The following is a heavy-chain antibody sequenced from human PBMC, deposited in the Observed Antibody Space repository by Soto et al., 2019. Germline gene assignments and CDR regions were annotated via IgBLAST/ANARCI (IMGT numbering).Heavy chain of an antibody. V-gene: IGHV1-18*01. D-gene: IGHD3-16*01. CDR2: ISAYNGNT. Sequence: QVQLVQSGAEVKKPGASVKVSCKASGYTFTNFGISWVRQAPGQGLEWMGWISAYNGNTNYAQNFQGRVTMTTDTSTSTAYIELRSLRSEDTAVYYCAIGGTPIDYWGQGTLVTVSS. J-gene: IGHJ4*02. CDR3: AIGGTPIDY. CDR1: GYTFTNFG.